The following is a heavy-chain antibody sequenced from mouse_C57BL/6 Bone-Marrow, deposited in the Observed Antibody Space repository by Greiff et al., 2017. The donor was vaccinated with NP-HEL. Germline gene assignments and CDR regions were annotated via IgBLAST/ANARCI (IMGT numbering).Heavy chain of an antibody. Sequence: EVQLQESGPGMVKPSQSLSLTCTVTGYSITSGYDWHWIRHFPGNNLEWMGYISYSGSTNYNPSLKSRISITHDTSKNHFFLKLNSVTTEDTATYYCARGVYYGSSYDAMDYWGQGTSVTVSS. J-gene: IGHJ4*01. D-gene: IGHD1-1*01. CDR2: ISYSGST. CDR1: GYSITSGYD. CDR3: ARGVYYGSSYDAMDY. V-gene: IGHV3-1*01.